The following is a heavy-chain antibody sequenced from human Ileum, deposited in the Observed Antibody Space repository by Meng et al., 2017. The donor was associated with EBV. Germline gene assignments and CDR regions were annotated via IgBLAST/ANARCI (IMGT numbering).Heavy chain of an antibody. CDR3: ARGGWSLDY. Sequence: QVQVQEPGPGLVKPSETLSLTCTVSGGSISSYYWSWIRPPPGKGLEWIGYIYYSGSTNYNPSLKSRVTISVDTSKNQFSLNLSSVTAADTAVYYCARGGWSLDYWGQGTLVTVSS. CDR2: IYYSGST. D-gene: IGHD2-15*01. V-gene: IGHV4-59*08. J-gene: IGHJ4*02. CDR1: GGSISSYY.